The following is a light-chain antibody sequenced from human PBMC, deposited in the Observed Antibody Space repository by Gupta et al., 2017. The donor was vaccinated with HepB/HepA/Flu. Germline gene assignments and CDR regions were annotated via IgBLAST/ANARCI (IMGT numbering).Light chain of an antibody. CDR3: HQTHTIPQT. CDR1: QNINSY. V-gene: IGKV1-39*01. Sequence: DIQMTQAPSSLSASVGDRVNITCRASQNINSYLNWYLQRPGKAPNLLIYGATSLQHGVPSRFSGSGSGTDFTLTVSRLQPEDFATYFCHQTHTIPQTFGHGTKVDMK. J-gene: IGKJ3*01. CDR2: GAT.